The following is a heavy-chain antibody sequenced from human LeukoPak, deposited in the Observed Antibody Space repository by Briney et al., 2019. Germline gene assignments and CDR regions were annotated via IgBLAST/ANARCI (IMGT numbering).Heavy chain of an antibody. D-gene: IGHD2-21*02. CDR1: GFTFSSYS. V-gene: IGHV3-21*01. CDR2: ISSSSSYI. J-gene: IGHJ4*02. Sequence: MSGGSLRLSCAASGFTFSSYSMNWVRQAPGKGLEWVSSISSSSSYIYYADSVKGRFTISRDNAKNLLYLQMNSLRAEDTAVYYCARDPCGGDCYSSSDYWGQGTLVTVSS. CDR3: ARDPCGGDCYSSSDY.